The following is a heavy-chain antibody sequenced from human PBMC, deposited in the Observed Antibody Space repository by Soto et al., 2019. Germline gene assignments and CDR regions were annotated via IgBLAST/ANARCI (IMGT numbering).Heavy chain of an antibody. V-gene: IGHV3-49*04. CDR3: SKDLISRVAAFDS. D-gene: IGHD6-19*01. CDR1: GFTFFDYA. Sequence: PGGSLRLSCTTSGFTFFDYAIVFVRQAPGKGLEWVSFIRAKAYGGATAYAASVRGRFTISRDDSRNIAYLQMDSLITEDTGVYYCSKDLISRVAAFDSWGQGTPVTV. CDR2: IRAKAYGGAT. J-gene: IGHJ4*02.